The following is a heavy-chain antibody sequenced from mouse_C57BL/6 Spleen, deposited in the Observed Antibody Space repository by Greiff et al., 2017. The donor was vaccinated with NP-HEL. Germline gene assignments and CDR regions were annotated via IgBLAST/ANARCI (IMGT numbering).Heavy chain of an antibody. Sequence: VKLQQPGAELVKPGASVKLSCKASGYTFTSYWMHWVKQRPGQGLEWIGMIHPNSGSTNYNEKFKSKATLTVDKSSSTAYMQLSSLTSEDSAVYYCARSPPSYGYPYFDYWGQGTTLTVSS. D-gene: IGHD2-9*01. V-gene: IGHV1-64*01. CDR2: IHPNSGST. CDR1: GYTFTSYW. J-gene: IGHJ2*01. CDR3: ARSPPSYGYPYFDY.